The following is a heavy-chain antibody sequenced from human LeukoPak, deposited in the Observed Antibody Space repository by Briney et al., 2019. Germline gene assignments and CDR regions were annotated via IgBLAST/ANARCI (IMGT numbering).Heavy chain of an antibody. D-gene: IGHD3-3*01. CDR1: GFTFSSYA. CDR2: ISGSGGST. J-gene: IGHJ4*02. Sequence: GGSLRLSCAASGFTFSSYAMSWVRQAPGKGLEWVSAISGSGGSTYYADSVKGRFAISRDNSKNTLYLQMNSLRAEDTAVYYCATLGGDFWSGPLDYWGQGTLVTVSS. V-gene: IGHV3-23*01. CDR3: ATLGGDFWSGPLDY.